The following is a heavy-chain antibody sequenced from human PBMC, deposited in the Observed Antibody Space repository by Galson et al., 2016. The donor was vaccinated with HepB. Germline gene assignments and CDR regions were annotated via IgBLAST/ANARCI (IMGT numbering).Heavy chain of an antibody. CDR2: ISFHSGDI. Sequence: SLRLSCAASGFIFDSYAMHWVRQPPGKGLEWVSGISFHSGDIAYADSVKGRFTISRDNARNSLYLEMNSLRAEDTALYYCAKDTGHILDPGIASAGTDFDYWGQGTLVTVSS. CDR1: GFIFDSYA. J-gene: IGHJ4*02. D-gene: IGHD6-13*01. V-gene: IGHV3-9*01. CDR3: AKDTGHILDPGIASAGTDFDY.